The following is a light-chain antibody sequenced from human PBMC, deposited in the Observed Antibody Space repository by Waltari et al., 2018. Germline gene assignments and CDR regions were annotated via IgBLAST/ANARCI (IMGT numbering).Light chain of an antibody. Sequence: QSVLTPPPSVSGAPGQRVTISCTGSTSNIRAGYDVHWYQHLPGTAPKLLIYGTSNRPSGVPDRFSGSKSGTSASLAITGLQAEDEADYYCQSYDSSLSGWVFGGGTKLTVL. CDR1: TSNIRAGYD. V-gene: IGLV1-40*01. CDR2: GTS. J-gene: IGLJ2*01. CDR3: QSYDSSLSGWV.